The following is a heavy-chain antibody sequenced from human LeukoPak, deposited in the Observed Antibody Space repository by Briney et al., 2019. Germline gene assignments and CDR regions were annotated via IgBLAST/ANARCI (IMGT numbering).Heavy chain of an antibody. CDR2: IYYSGST. D-gene: IGHD3-9*01. Sequence: SETLSLTCTVSGGSISSSSYYWGWIRQPPGKGLEWIGSIYYSGSTYYNPSLKSRVTITVDTSKNQFSLKLSSVTAADTAVYYCARVASRYYDILTGYYISWFDPWGQGTLVTVSS. CDR3: ARVASRYYDILTGYYISWFDP. CDR1: GGSISSSSYY. J-gene: IGHJ5*02. V-gene: IGHV4-39*07.